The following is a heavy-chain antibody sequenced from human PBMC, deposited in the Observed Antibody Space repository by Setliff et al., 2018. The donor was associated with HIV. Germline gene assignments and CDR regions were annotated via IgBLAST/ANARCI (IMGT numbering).Heavy chain of an antibody. Sequence: ASVKVSCKASGYAFTSYGITWVRQAPGQGLEWMGWISAYNGNTKYAQKFQDRVTMTTDTSTNTAYMELRSLRSADTAVYYCARGDTTDMYYFDYWGQGTLVTVSS. J-gene: IGHJ4*02. V-gene: IGHV1-18*01. CDR2: ISAYNGNT. D-gene: IGHD1-26*01. CDR3: ARGDTTDMYYFDY. CDR1: GYAFTSYG.